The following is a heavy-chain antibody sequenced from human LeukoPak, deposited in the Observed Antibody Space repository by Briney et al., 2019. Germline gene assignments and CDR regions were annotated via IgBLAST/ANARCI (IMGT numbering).Heavy chain of an antibody. CDR3: TRVQAGRSGLMDV. J-gene: IGHJ6*02. Sequence: GGSLRLSCAASGFXLSGYWIHWVRQAPGEGQVWVSRIDPDGITTNYADSVKGRFTTSRDNARNTLYLQMNSLTAEDTALYYCTRVQAGRSGLMDVWGRGTTVTVSS. V-gene: IGHV3-74*01. CDR2: IDPDGITT. CDR1: GFXLSGYW. D-gene: IGHD2-8*02.